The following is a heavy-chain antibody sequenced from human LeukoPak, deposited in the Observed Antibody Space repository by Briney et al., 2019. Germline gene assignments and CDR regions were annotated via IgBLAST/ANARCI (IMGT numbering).Heavy chain of an antibody. CDR1: GYTFTSYG. CDR2: ISAYNGNT. Sequence: ASVKVSCKASGYTFTSYGISWVRQAPGQGLEWMGWISAYNGNTNYAQKLQGRVTMTTDASTSTAYMELRSLRSDDTAVYYCARDYLRSLPYYYDSSGYNPFDYWGRGTLVTVSS. V-gene: IGHV1-18*01. J-gene: IGHJ4*02. CDR3: ARDYLRSLPYYYDSSGYNPFDY. D-gene: IGHD3-22*01.